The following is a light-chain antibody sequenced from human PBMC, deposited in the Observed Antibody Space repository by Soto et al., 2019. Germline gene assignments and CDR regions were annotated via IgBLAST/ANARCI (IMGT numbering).Light chain of an antibody. J-gene: IGKJ1*01. CDR3: QQYGSSPWT. CDR2: GAS. Sequence: EIVLTQSPGPLSLSPGESATLSCRASQTVRNNYLAWYQQKPGQAPRLLIYGASSRATGIPDRFSGSGSGTDFTLTISKLEPEDFAVYYCQQYGSSPWTFGQGTKVEIK. V-gene: IGKV3-20*01. CDR1: QTVRNNY.